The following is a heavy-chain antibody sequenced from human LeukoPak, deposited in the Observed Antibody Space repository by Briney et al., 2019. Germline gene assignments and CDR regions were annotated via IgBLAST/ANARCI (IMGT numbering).Heavy chain of an antibody. CDR1: GGSISSSPYY. Sequence: SETLSLTCTVSGGSISSSPYYWSWIRQPPGKGLEWIGYIYYSGSTNYNPSLKSRVTISVDTSKNQFSLKLSSVTAADTAVYYCARHFYSNSQNWFDPWGQGTLVTVSS. CDR3: ARHFYSNSQNWFDP. D-gene: IGHD4-11*01. J-gene: IGHJ5*02. CDR2: IYYSGST. V-gene: IGHV4-61*05.